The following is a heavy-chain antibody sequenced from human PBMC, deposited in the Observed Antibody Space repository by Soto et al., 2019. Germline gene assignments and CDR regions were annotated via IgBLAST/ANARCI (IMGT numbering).Heavy chain of an antibody. J-gene: IGHJ6*02. CDR2: IIPIFGTA. D-gene: IGHD1-1*01. CDR1: GGTFSSYA. Sequence: GASVKVSCKASGGTFSSYAISWVRQAPGQGLEWMGGIIPIFGTANYAQKFQGRVTITADESTSTAYLQWSSLKASDNAMYFCSRLQRVPNHRDGLDVWGQGASVTVSS. CDR3: SRLQRVPNHRDGLDV. V-gene: IGHV1-69*13.